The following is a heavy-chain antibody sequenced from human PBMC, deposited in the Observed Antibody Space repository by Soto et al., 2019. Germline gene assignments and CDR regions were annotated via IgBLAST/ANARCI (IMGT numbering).Heavy chain of an antibody. CDR3: ARMGDVPYYYYGMDV. V-gene: IGHV1-18*01. CDR1: GYTFTSYG. CDR2: INAYNGDT. Sequence: QVQLVQSGAEVKKPGASVKVSCKASGYTFTSYGFSWVRQAPGQGLEWMGWINAYNGDTNYAQNLQGRVTMTTDTSTHTAYMELRCLRSDDTAVYYCARMGDVPYYYYGMDVWGQGTTVTVSS. J-gene: IGHJ6*02. D-gene: IGHD3-16*01.